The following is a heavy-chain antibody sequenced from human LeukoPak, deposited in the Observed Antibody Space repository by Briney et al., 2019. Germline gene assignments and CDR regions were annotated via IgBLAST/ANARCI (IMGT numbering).Heavy chain of an antibody. D-gene: IGHD6-6*01. V-gene: IGHV3-21*01. CDR2: ISSSSSYI. CDR3: ARDRAGGLVSAFDI. J-gene: IGHJ3*02. CDR1: GFTFSSYS. Sequence: PGGALRLSCAASGFTFSSYSMTWVRQAPGKGLEWVSSISSSSSYIYYAGSVKGRFTISRDNAKNSLYLQMNSLRAEDTAVYYCARDRAGGLVSAFDIWGQGTMVTVSS.